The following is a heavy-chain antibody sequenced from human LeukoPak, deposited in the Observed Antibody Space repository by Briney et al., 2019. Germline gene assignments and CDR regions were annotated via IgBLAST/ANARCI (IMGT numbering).Heavy chain of an antibody. CDR3: AREQLVGTYYFDY. CDR2: LSPSGGST. CDR1: GYTXSGFY. V-gene: IGHV1-46*01. D-gene: IGHD6-6*01. Sequence: ASVRVSCKPSGYTXSGFYIHWVRQAPGQGLEWMGILSPSGGSTSYAQKFQGRVTMTRDTSASTVYMELSSLRSDDTAVYYCAREQLVGTYYFDYWGQGTLVTVSS. J-gene: IGHJ4*02.